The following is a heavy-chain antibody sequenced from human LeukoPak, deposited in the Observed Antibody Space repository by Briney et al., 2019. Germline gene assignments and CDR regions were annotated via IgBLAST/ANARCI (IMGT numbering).Heavy chain of an antibody. CDR2: ISGSGST. CDR3: AKERQRGYSPLDY. CDR1: GFTFSSYA. Sequence: GGSLRLSCAASGFTFSSYAMSWVRQAPGKGLEWVSAISGSGSTYYADSVKGRFTISRDNSKNTLYLQMNSLRAEDTAVYYCAKERQRGYSPLDYWGQGTLVTVSS. D-gene: IGHD5-12*01. J-gene: IGHJ4*02. V-gene: IGHV3-23*01.